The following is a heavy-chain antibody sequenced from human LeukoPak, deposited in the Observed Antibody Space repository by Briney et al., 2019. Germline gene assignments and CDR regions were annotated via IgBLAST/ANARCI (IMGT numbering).Heavy chain of an antibody. D-gene: IGHD6-19*01. CDR1: GGSISSYY. Sequence: PSDTLSLTCTVSGGSISSYYWSWIRQPPGKGLEWIGYIYYSGSTNYNPSLKSRVTISVDTSKNQFSLKLSSVTAADTAVYYCARVVRGWYWDFDAFDIWGQGTMVTVSS. CDR3: ARVVRGWYWDFDAFDI. J-gene: IGHJ3*02. CDR2: IYYSGST. V-gene: IGHV4-59*01.